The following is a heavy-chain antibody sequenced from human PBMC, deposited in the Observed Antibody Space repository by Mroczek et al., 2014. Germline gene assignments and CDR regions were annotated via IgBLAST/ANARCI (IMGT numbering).Heavy chain of an antibody. CDR1: GFTFSSYA. D-gene: IGHD3-16*02. Sequence: ESGGGVVQPGWSLRLSRATSGFTFSSYAMHWVRQAPGKGLEWVAVISYDGSNKYYADSVKGRFTISRDNSKNTLYLQMNSLRAEDTAVYYCARSHPRLSLLLLWFDPWGQGTLVTVSS. CDR2: ISYDGSNK. CDR3: ARSHPRLSLLLLWFDP. J-gene: IGHJ5*02. V-gene: IGHV3-30*04.